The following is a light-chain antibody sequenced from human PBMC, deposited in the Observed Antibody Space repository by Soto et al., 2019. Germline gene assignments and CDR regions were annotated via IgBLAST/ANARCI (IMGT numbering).Light chain of an antibody. V-gene: IGLV2-14*02. CDR1: SSDVGTYNL. J-gene: IGLJ1*01. CDR3: SSYTTSNTRQIV. CDR2: DVT. Sequence: QSVLTQPASVSGSPGESITISCTGTSSDVGTYNLVTWYQQHPGRVPKLILYDVTNRPSGVSNPFSGSKSGNTASLTISGLQPEDEADYYCSSYTTSNTRQIVFGTGTKVTVL.